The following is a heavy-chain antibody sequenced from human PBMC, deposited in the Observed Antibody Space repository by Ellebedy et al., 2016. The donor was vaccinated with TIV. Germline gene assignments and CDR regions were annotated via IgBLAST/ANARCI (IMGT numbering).Heavy chain of an antibody. CDR1: GGSISNSDYY. Sequence: MPSETLSLTCTVSGGSISNSDYYWNSIRQPPGKGLEWIGSIYYSGYAYYNSSLKSRFTVSVDTSKNQFSLKLSSVTVADTAVYYFARLSGSFFPYYYGLDVWGQGTTVTVSS. V-gene: IGHV4-39*07. D-gene: IGHD1-26*01. CDR2: IYYSGYA. J-gene: IGHJ6*02. CDR3: ARLSGSFFPYYYGLDV.